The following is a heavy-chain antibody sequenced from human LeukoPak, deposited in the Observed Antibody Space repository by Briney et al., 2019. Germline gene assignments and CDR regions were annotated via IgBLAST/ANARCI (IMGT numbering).Heavy chain of an antibody. CDR1: GGSISSSNW. D-gene: IGHD3-10*01. J-gene: IGHJ4*02. V-gene: IGHV4-4*02. Sequence: PSETLSLTCAVSGGSISSSNWWSGVRQPPGKGLEWIGEIYHSGSTNYNPSLKSRVTISVDKSKNQFSLKLSSVTAADTAVYYCARDYDGSGSYYNWGQGTLVTVSS. CDR2: IYHSGST. CDR3: ARDYDGSGSYYN.